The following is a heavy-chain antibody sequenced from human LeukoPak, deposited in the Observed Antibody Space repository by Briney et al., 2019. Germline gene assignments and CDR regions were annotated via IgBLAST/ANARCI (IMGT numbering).Heavy chain of an antibody. CDR3: ANPGGY. CDR2: ISGSGGST. J-gene: IGHJ4*02. D-gene: IGHD1-26*01. V-gene: IGHV3-23*01. Sequence: PSETLSLTCAVYSGSFSDYYWSWVRQAPGKGLEWVSAISGSGGSTYYADSVKGRFTISRDNSKNTLYLQMNSLRAEDTAVYYCANPGGYWGQGTLVTVSS. CDR1: SGSFSDYY.